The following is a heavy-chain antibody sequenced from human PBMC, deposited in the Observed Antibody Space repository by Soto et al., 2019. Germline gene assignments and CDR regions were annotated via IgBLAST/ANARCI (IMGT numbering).Heavy chain of an antibody. Sequence: EVQLVESGGGLVQPGGSLRLSCAASGFTFSTYWMHWVRQAPGTGLEWVSRIKGDGSSTSYADSVQGRFTISRDNAKNTLYLQMNSLGAEDTAVYWCARGIRNYYGVDVWGQGTTVTVSS. J-gene: IGHJ6*02. V-gene: IGHV3-74*01. CDR3: ARGIRNYYGVDV. CDR1: GFTFSTYW. CDR2: IKGDGSST.